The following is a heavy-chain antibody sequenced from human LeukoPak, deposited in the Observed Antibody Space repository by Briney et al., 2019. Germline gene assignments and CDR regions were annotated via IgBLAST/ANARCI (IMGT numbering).Heavy chain of an antibody. CDR1: GCTFSSYS. V-gene: IGHV3-21*01. CDR2: ISSSSSYI. J-gene: IGHJ3*02. D-gene: IGHD3-3*01. CDR3: ARDRISSHFGVVI. Sequence: GGSLRLSCAASGCTFSSYSMNWVRQAPGKGLEWVSSISSSSSYIYYADSVKGRFTISRDNAKNSLYLQMNSLGAEDTAVYYCARDRISSHFGVVIWGQGTMVTVSS.